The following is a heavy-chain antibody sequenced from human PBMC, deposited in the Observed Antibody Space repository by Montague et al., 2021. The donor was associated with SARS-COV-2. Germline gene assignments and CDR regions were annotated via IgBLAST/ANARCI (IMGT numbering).Heavy chain of an antibody. CDR2: IFYNGHT. J-gene: IGHJ5*02. V-gene: IGHV4-59*08. CDR3: ARHSVSADGTFFRSYFDP. D-gene: IGHD1-1*01. CDR1: GGTVRAYY. Sequence: SETLSLTCTASGGTVRAYYRNWIRQTPGKGLEWIGYIFYNGHTXXXPSXXXRGTLSVDTPGNQFFLSLRSVTASDTATYFCARHSVSADGTFFRSYFDPWGQGAQVIVSS.